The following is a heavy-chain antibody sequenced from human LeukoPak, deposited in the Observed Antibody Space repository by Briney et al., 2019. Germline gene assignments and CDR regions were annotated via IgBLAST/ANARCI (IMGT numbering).Heavy chain of an antibody. CDR3: AKAKNRPVYGSY. D-gene: IGHD2-8*01. V-gene: IGHV3-30*02. Sequence: GGSLRLSCAASGFTFGSYGMHWVRQAPGKGLEWVAFIRYDGSNKYYADSVKGRFTISRDNSKNTLYLQMSSLRAEDTAVYYCAKAKNRPVYGSYWGQGTLVTVSS. CDR1: GFTFGSYG. J-gene: IGHJ4*02. CDR2: IRYDGSNK.